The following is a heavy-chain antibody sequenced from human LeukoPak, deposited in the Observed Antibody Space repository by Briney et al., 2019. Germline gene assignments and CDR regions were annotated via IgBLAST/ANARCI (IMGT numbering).Heavy chain of an antibody. CDR3: ARVRVGATKDY. V-gene: IGHV3-11*01. Sequence: GGSLRLSCAASGFTFGDYYMSWIRLAPGKGLEWVSYISNSGSTIFYADSVKGRFTISRDNGKNSLYLQMSSLRAEDTAVYYCARVRVGATKDYWGQGTLVTVSS. CDR1: GFTFGDYY. J-gene: IGHJ4*02. CDR2: ISNSGSTI. D-gene: IGHD1-26*01.